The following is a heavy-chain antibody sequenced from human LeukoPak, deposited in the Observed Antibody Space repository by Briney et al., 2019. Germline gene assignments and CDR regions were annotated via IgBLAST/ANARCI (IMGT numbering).Heavy chain of an antibody. CDR1: GYTFTSYY. V-gene: IGHV1-46*01. D-gene: IGHD5-24*01. J-gene: IGHJ4*02. CDR3: ARHAVRDGYNRHNDY. Sequence: ASVKVSCKASGYTFTSYYMHWVRQAPGQGLEWMGIINPSGGSTSYAQKFQGRVTMTRDTSTSTVYMELSSLRSEDTAVYYCARHAVRDGYNRHNDYWGQGTLVTVSS. CDR2: INPSGGST.